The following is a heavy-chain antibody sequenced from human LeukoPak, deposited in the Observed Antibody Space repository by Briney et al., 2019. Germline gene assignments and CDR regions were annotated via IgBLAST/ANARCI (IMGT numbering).Heavy chain of an antibody. V-gene: IGHV1-18*01. J-gene: IGHJ4*02. D-gene: IGHD1-26*01. Sequence: ASVKVSCKASGYTLNNYVIRWVRQAPGQGLEWMGWISAYNGNTNYAQKLQGRVTTTTDTSTSTAYMELRSLRSDDTAVYYCARLKVGATPFDYWGQGTLVTVSS. CDR3: ARLKVGATPFDY. CDR2: ISAYNGNT. CDR1: GYTLNNYV.